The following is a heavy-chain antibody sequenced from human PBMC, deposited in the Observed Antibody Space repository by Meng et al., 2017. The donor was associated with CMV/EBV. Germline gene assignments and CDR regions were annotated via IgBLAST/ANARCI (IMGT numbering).Heavy chain of an antibody. J-gene: IGHJ4*02. CDR2: INHSGST. D-gene: IGHD3-10*01. Sequence: QVRLQQLGAGSLKLSETLARTCAAYGGSVSGVNWSWIRQPPGKGLEWIGEINHSGSTNYNPSLKSRVTISVDTSKNQFSLKLSSVTAADTAVYYCARESMVRGEDWGQGTLVTVSS. V-gene: IGHV4-34*01. CDR3: ARESMVRGED. CDR1: GGSVSGVN.